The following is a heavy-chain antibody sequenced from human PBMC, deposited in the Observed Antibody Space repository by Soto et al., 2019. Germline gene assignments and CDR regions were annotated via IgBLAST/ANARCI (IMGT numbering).Heavy chain of an antibody. CDR1: GFTFSNYA. CDR2: ISANGDTT. V-gene: IGHV3-64*01. Sequence: EVRLVESGGGLVQPGGSLRLSCAASGFTFSNYAMHWVRQAPGKGLECVSVISANGDTTYYANSVKDRFTISRDNSKNTLYLQRGRLRADDMAVYSCASAWRADVWGQGTTVAVSS. CDR3: ASAWRADV. J-gene: IGHJ6*02.